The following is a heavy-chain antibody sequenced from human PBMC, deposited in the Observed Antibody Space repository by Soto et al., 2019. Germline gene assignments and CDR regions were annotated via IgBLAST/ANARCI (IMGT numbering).Heavy chain of an antibody. Sequence: QLQLQESGPGLVKPSETLSLTCTVSGGSISSSSYYWGWIRQPPGKGLEWIGSIYYSGSTYYNPSLKSRVTISVDTSKNQFSLKLSSVTAADTAVYYCARREYYGSGSYYAGWFDPWGQGTLVTVSS. J-gene: IGHJ5*02. CDR1: GGSISSSSYY. D-gene: IGHD3-10*01. CDR3: ARREYYGSGSYYAGWFDP. CDR2: IYYSGST. V-gene: IGHV4-39*01.